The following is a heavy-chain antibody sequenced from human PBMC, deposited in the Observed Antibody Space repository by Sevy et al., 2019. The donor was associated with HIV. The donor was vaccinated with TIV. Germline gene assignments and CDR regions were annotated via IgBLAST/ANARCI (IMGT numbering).Heavy chain of an antibody. Sequence: GGSLRLSCAASGFTFSDYYMSWIRQAPGKGLEWVSYISGSGSGLYYADSVKGRFTISRDNAKNSLYLQMNSLRAEETAVYYCARVAIVATMVDYWGQGTLVTVSS. CDR1: GFTFSDYY. CDR2: ISGSGSGL. J-gene: IGHJ4*02. V-gene: IGHV3-11*01. D-gene: IGHD5-12*01. CDR3: ARVAIVATMVDY.